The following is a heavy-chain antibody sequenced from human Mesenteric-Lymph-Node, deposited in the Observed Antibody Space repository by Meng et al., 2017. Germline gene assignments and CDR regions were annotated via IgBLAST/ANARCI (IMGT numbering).Heavy chain of an antibody. CDR1: GGSFSNYY. V-gene: IGHV4-34*01. D-gene: IGHD6-19*01. CDR2: VSHGGTT. J-gene: IGHJ4*02. CDR3: ATLGLGWSGFDF. Sequence: QGQLQQWGAGLVKPAETLSLTCAVYGGSFSNYYWNWIRQSPGKGLEWIGEVSHGGTTNYNPSLKSRVSISVDTSSNQFSLELTSVTAADTAVYYCATLGLGWSGFDFWGQGTLVTVSS.